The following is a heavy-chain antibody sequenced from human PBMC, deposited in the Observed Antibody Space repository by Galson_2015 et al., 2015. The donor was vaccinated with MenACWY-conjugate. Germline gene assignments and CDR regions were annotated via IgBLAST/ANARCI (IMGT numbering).Heavy chain of an antibody. CDR1: GYTLTSNW. J-gene: IGHJ4*02. D-gene: IGHD6-6*01. CDR2: IHPGDSDT. CDR3: ARQGFGSSSLDY. V-gene: IGHV5-51*01. Sequence: QSGAEVKKPGESLKISCKGSGYTLTSNWIGWVRQMPGKGPEWMGIIHPGDSDTRYTPSFQGHVTISADKSINTAYLQWGSLEASDTAMYYCARQGFGSSSLDYWGQGTLVTVSS.